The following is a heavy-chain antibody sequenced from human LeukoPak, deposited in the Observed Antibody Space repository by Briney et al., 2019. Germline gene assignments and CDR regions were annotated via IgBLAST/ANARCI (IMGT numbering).Heavy chain of an antibody. CDR1: GGSISSIRYF. J-gene: IGHJ6*02. Sequence: SETLSLTCTVSGGSISSIRYFWGWIRQPPGKGLEGIGSIYYSGSTYYNPSLKSRVTISVDTSKTQFSLKLSPVTAADTAVYYCARPGLPPYGMDVWGRGTTVTVPS. CDR3: ARPGLPPYGMDV. D-gene: IGHD4-11*01. V-gene: IGHV4-39*01. CDR2: IYYSGST.